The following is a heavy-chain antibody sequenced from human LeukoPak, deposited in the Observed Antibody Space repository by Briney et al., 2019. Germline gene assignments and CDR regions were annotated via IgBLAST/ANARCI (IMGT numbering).Heavy chain of an antibody. CDR2: INHSGST. CDR1: GGSFSGYY. CDR3: ARSGRGYSYGDRYSSSWYYNY. D-gene: IGHD6-13*01. V-gene: IGHV4-34*01. Sequence: SETLSLTCAVYGGSFSGYYWSWIRQPPGKGLEWIGEINHSGSTNYNPSLKSRVTILVDTSKNQFSLKLSPVTAADTAVYYCARSGRGYSYGDRYSSSWYYNYWGQGTLVTVSS. J-gene: IGHJ4*02.